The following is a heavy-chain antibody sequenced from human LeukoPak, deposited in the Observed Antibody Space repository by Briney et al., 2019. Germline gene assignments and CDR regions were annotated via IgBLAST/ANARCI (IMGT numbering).Heavy chain of an antibody. J-gene: IGHJ5*02. D-gene: IGHD6-13*01. Sequence: GGSLRLSCVASRFTFSNYWMSWVRQAPGKGLEWVANINQDGSKKPYADSMKGRFTISRDNAKNSLYLQMNSLRAEDTAVYYCARDLIAAAGRFDPWGQGTLVTVSS. CDR1: RFTFSNYW. V-gene: IGHV3-7*01. CDR3: ARDLIAAAGRFDP. CDR2: INQDGSKK.